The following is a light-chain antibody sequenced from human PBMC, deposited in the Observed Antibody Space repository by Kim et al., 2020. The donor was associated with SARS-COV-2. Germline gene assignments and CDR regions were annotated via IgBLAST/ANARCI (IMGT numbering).Light chain of an antibody. J-gene: IGLJ3*02. CDR2: GKN. V-gene: IGLV3-19*01. Sequence: LGQTVRNTCQGDSLRSYYASWYQQKPGQAPVLVIYGKNNRPSGIPDRFSGSSSGNTASLTITGAQAEDEADYYCNSRDSSGNHPWVFGGGTQLTVL. CDR3: NSRDSSGNHPWV. CDR1: SLRSYY.